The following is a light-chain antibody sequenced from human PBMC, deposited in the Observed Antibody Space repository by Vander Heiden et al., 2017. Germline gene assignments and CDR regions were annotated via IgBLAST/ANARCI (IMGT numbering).Light chain of an antibody. CDR1: QSVSRY. V-gene: IGKV3-11*01. CDR2: DAF. J-gene: IGKJ4*01. CDR3: QQRCDWPLT. Sequence: EIVLTQSPATLSLSPGDRATLSCRASQSVSRYLAWYQQKPGQAPRLLIHDAFNRAAGIPARFSGSGSGTDFTLTISSLQPEDFAVYYCQQRCDWPLTFGGGTMVEI.